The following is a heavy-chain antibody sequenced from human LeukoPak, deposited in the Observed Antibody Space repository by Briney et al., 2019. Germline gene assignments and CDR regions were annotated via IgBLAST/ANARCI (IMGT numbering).Heavy chain of an antibody. CDR3: ARVMRKYYYDSSGLDY. V-gene: IGHV1-2*02. D-gene: IGHD3-22*01. Sequence: ASVKVSCKASGYTFTGYYMHWMRQAPGQGLEWMGWINPNSGGTNYAQKFQGRVTMTRDTSISTAYMELSRLRSDDTAVYYCARVMRKYYYDSSGLDYWGQGTLVTVSS. CDR2: INPNSGGT. CDR1: GYTFTGYY. J-gene: IGHJ4*02.